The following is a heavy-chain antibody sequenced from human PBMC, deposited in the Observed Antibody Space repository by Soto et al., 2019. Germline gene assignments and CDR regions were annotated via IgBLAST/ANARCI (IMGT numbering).Heavy chain of an antibody. J-gene: IGHJ4*02. V-gene: IGHV1-3*01. D-gene: IGHD3-9*01. CDR2: INAGNGNT. Sequence: ASVNVSCKASGYTFTSYAMHWVRQAPGQRLEWMGWINAGNGNTKYSQKFQGRVTITRDTSASTAYMELSSLRSEDTAVYYCARGTGYYYVDYWGQGTLVTVSS. CDR1: GYTFTSYA. CDR3: ARGTGYYYVDY.